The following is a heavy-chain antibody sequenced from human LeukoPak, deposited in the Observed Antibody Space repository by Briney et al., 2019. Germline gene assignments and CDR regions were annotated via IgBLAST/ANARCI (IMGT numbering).Heavy chain of an antibody. J-gene: IGHJ5*02. D-gene: IGHD2-2*01. CDR3: AKDVRTEAAAMTS. CDR2: ISHDGSNK. Sequence: PGGSLRLSCAASGFTFSSYAMSWVRQAPGKGLEWVAVISHDGSNKYYADSVKGRFTISRESSQNTLYLQMNSLRVEDTAVYYCAKDVRTEAAAMTSWGQGSLVIVSS. V-gene: IGHV3-30*18. CDR1: GFTFSSYA.